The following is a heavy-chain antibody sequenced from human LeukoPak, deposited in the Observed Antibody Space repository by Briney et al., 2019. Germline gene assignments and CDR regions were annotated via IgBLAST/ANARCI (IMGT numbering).Heavy chain of an antibody. CDR2: ISAYNGNT. D-gene: IGHD3-22*01. CDR3: ARDHTTMIVVVTTDNWFDP. Sequence: APVKVSCKASGYTFTSYGISWVRQAPGQGLEWMGWISAYNGNTNYAQKLQGRVTMTTDTSTSTAYMELRSLRSDDTAVYYCARDHTTMIVVVTTDNWFDPWGQGTLVTVSS. CDR1: GYTFTSYG. J-gene: IGHJ5*02. V-gene: IGHV1-18*01.